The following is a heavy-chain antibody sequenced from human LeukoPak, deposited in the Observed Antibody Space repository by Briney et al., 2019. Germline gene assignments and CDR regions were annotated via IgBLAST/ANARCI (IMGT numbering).Heavy chain of an antibody. CDR3: ARTEVLPDYYDNSGGFDY. V-gene: IGHV6-1*01. CDR1: GNSVSSNSAA. D-gene: IGHD3-22*01. J-gene: IGHJ4*02. Sequence: SQTLSLTCAISGNSVSSNSAAWNWIRQSPSRGLEWLGRTYYRSKWYNDYAVSVKSRITINPDTSKNQFSLKLSSVTAADTAVYYCARTEVLPDYYDNSGGFDYWGQGILVTVSS. CDR2: TYYRSKWYN.